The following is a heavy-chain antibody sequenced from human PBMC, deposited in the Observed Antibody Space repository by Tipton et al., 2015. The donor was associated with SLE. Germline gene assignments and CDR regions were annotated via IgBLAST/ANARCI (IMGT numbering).Heavy chain of an antibody. D-gene: IGHD5-12*01. CDR1: GASISNSSWH. CDR2: VYHTGSA. CDR3: ARLNTATDH. V-gene: IGHV4-39*07. J-gene: IGHJ4*02. Sequence: LRLSCHVSGASISNSSWHWNWIRQTPGKGLEWLGSVYHTGSAFYNPSLKSRLSISVGTSMNQFSLRLSSVTAADTAVYYCARLNTATDHWGQGTLVTVSS.